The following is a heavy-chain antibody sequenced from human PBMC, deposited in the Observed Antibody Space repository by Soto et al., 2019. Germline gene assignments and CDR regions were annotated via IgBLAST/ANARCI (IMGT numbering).Heavy chain of an antibody. V-gene: IGHV1-8*01. CDR1: GYTFTSYD. Sequence: ASVKVSCKASGYTFTSYDINWVRQATGQGLEWMGWMNPNSGNTGYAQKFRGRVTMTRNTSISTAYMELSSLRSEDTAVYYCARGYSYGYFHYYYYYYMDVWGKGTTVTVSS. J-gene: IGHJ6*03. D-gene: IGHD5-18*01. CDR2: MNPNSGNT. CDR3: ARGYSYGYFHYYYYYYMDV.